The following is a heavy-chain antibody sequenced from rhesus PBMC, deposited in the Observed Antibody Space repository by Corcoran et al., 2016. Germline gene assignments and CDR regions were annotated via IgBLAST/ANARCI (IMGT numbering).Heavy chain of an antibody. CDR1: GGSISDSYY. Sequence: QVQLQESGPGLVKPSETLSLTCTVSGGSISDSYYWSWIRQPPGKGLEWMGRIYGRGGRTNYKPTLKSRVTISRDTSKNQFSLKLSSVTAADTAVYYCVRDRTYSGYSPWGQGVLVTVSA. J-gene: IGHJ4*01. V-gene: IGHV4-106*01. CDR2: IYGRGGRT. CDR3: VRDRTYSGYSP. D-gene: IGHD5-24*01.